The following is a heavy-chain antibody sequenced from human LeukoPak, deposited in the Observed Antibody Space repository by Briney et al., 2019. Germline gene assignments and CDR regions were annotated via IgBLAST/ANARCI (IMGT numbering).Heavy chain of an antibody. D-gene: IGHD5-18*01. CDR2: IIPILGIP. Sequence: ASVTVSCKASGGTFSGYAISWVRQAPGQGLEWMGRIIPILGIPNYAQKFQGRVTITADKSTSTAYMELSSLRSDDTAVYYCARVPTAVDTAMVTAYWGQGTLVTVSS. V-gene: IGHV1-69*04. J-gene: IGHJ4*02. CDR1: GGTFSGYA. CDR3: ARVPTAVDTAMVTAY.